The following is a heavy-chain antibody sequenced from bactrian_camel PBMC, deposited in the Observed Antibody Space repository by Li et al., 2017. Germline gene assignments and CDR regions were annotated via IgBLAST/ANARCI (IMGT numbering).Heavy chain of an antibody. J-gene: IGHJ4*01. CDR1: GATYRTYC. CDR3: AAHHSGRECYNWPSAYIY. CDR2: IYTHGGSP. Sequence: VQLVESGGGLVQPGGSLRPSCAASGATYRTYCMGWIRQAPGKGREFVAAIYTHGGSPQYADSVKGRFTLTRDYAENTWNLQMNDLTPEDTGKYSCAAHHSGRECYNWPSAYIYWGQGTQVTVS. V-gene: IGHV3S1*01. D-gene: IGHD2*01.